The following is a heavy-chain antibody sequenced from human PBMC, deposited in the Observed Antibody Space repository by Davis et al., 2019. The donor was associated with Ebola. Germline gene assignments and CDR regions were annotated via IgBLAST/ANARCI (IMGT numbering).Heavy chain of an antibody. CDR1: GGSISGSL. V-gene: IGHV4-59*01. CDR3: ARDPRGGYYYDSSGPWYYYGMDV. CDR2: VYYSGST. Sequence: SETLSLTCIVSGGSISGSLWSWWSWIRQSPGKQLEWIGYVYYSGSTNYNPSLKSRVTISVDTSKNQFSLNLSSVTAADTAVYYCARDPRGGYYYDSSGPWYYYGMDVWGKGTTVTVSS. D-gene: IGHD3-22*01. J-gene: IGHJ6*04.